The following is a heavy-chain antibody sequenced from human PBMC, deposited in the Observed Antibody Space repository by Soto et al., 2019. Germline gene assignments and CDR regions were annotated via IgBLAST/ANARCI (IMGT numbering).Heavy chain of an antibody. Sequence: QVQLVESGGGVVQPGRSLRLSCAASGFTFSNYAIHWVRQAPGKGLEWVAVLSYDGNNIHYADSVKGRFTVSRDNSKNTLFLQMNRLRTEDTALYYCARGPIGDAAMVTNYFDYWGQGTLVTDSS. J-gene: IGHJ4*02. D-gene: IGHD5-18*01. CDR1: GFTFSNYA. CDR3: ARGPIGDAAMVTNYFDY. V-gene: IGHV3-30-3*01. CDR2: LSYDGNNI.